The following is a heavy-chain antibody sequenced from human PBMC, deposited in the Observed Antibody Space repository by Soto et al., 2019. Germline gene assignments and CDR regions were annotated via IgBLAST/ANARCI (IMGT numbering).Heavy chain of an antibody. CDR3: ARARLSRSWWFDP. Sequence: PSETLSLTCVVSGGSISSGGYFWSWIRQPPGKGLEWIGYIYHSGSTYYNPSLKSRVTISVDTSKNQFSLKLSSVTAADTAVYYCARARLSRSWWFDPWGQGTLVTVSS. CDR1: GGSISSGGYF. CDR2: IYHSGST. V-gene: IGHV4-30-2*01. J-gene: IGHJ5*02. D-gene: IGHD3-10*01.